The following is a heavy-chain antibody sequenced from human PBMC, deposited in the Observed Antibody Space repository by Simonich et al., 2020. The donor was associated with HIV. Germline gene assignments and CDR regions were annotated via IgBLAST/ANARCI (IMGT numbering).Heavy chain of an antibody. CDR2: INHSGRT. Sequence: VQLQQWGAGLLKPSEPLSLTCAVYGGSFSGYYWSWIRQPPGKGLEWIGEINHSGRTNENPARKSRVTISVDTSKNQFALKLSSVTAADTAVYYCATTINYEDAFDIWGQGTMVTVSS. V-gene: IGHV4-34*01. CDR3: ATTINYEDAFDI. D-gene: IGHD4-4*01. CDR1: GGSFSGYY. J-gene: IGHJ3*02.